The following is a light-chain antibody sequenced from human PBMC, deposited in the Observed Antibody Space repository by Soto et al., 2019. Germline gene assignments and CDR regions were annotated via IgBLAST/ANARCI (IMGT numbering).Light chain of an antibody. CDR3: SSYSSSGTLVI. CDR2: EVS. CDR1: STDVGSYNY. Sequence: QSALTQPASVSGSPGQSITSSCTGSSTDVGSYNYVSWYQQHPAKAPKLIIYEVSNRPSGVSNRFSGSKSGNTASLTISGLQAEDEAHYYCSSYSSSGTLVIFGGGTKLTVL. V-gene: IGLV2-14*01. J-gene: IGLJ2*01.